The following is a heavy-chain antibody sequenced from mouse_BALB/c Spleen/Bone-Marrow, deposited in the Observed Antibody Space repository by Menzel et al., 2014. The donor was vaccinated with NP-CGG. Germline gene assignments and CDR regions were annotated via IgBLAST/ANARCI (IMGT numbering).Heavy chain of an antibody. Sequence: EVQLVESGGRLVKPGGSLKLSCAASGFSFSDHYMYWVRQTPEKRLEWVATISDGGGHTYYSDSVKGRFTTSRDNAKNNLYLQMSSLKSEDTAMYHCARDGDYRYAWFSYWGQGTPVTVSA. V-gene: IGHV5-4*02. J-gene: IGHJ3*01. D-gene: IGHD2-14*01. CDR3: ARDGDYRYAWFSY. CDR2: ISDGGGHT. CDR1: GFSFSDHY.